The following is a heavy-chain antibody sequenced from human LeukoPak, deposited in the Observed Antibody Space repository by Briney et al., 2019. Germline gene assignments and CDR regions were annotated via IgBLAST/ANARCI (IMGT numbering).Heavy chain of an antibody. V-gene: IGHV3-11*04. CDR1: GFIFSDYY. D-gene: IGHD2-8*01. J-gene: IGHJ4*02. CDR2: ISSSGSTT. CDR3: ARVGSCTNGVCYNPFDY. Sequence: GGSLRLSCAASGFIFSDYYMSWIRQAPGEGLEWVSYISSSGSTTYYADSVKGRFTISRDNAKNSLYLQMNSLRAEDTAVYYCARVGSCTNGVCYNPFDYWGQGTLVTVSS.